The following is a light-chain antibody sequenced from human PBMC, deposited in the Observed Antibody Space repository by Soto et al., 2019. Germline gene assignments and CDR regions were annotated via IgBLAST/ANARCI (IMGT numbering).Light chain of an antibody. J-gene: IGKJ4*01. CDR2: DAS. Sequence: EIVLTQSPATLSLSPGERATLSCRASQSVRSYLAWYQQKPGQAPRLLIYDASNRATGIPARFSGSGSGTDFTLTISSLEPEDFAVYFCQHRTYWPLTFGGGTKVEI. CDR1: QSVRSY. V-gene: IGKV3-11*01. CDR3: QHRTYWPLT.